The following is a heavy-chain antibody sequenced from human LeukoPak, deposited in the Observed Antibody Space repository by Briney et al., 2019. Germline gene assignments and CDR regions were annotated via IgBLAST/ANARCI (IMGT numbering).Heavy chain of an antibody. V-gene: IGHV3-11*01. D-gene: IGHD3-16*01. CDR3: ARDTSHGGMDV. Sequence: PGASLRLSCTASGFTLGDYYMNWIRQAPGKGPEWVSYRSNSGSTIYYADYVKGRFTVSRDNTKNSLFLQMNILRDEDTAVYFCARDTSHGGMDVWGRGTTVTVSS. CDR1: GFTLGDYY. J-gene: IGHJ6*02. CDR2: RSNSGSTI.